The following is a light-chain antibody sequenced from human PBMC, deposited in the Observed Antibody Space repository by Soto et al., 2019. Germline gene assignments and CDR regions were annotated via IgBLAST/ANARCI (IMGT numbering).Light chain of an antibody. CDR2: NVS. J-gene: IGLJ2*01. Sequence: QSALTQPASVSGSPGQSITISCTGTSSDIGGYDYVSWYQQHPGKAPKLMIHNVSNRPSGVSNRFSGSKSGNTASLTISELQAEDEADYYCSSFTSSTTLVFGGGTKLTVL. CDR1: SSDIGGYDY. V-gene: IGLV2-14*01. CDR3: SSFTSSTTLV.